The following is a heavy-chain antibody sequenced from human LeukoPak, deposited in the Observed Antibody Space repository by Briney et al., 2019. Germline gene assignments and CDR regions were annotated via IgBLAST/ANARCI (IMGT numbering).Heavy chain of an antibody. CDR2: ISGDGDST. Sequence: PGGSLSLSCAASGFTLSSSALSWVRPAPGKGLESVSTISGDGDSTYYAASVKGRFTISRDNSKNTMFLHMNSLRAEDTALYYCAKRYGSSGFNWFDPWGQGTLVTVSS. CDR3: AKRYGSSGFNWFDP. V-gene: IGHV3-23*01. D-gene: IGHD6-19*01. J-gene: IGHJ5*02. CDR1: GFTLSSSA.